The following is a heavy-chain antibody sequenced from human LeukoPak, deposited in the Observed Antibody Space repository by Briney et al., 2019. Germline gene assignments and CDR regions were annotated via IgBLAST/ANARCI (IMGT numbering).Heavy chain of an antibody. V-gene: IGHV1-46*01. J-gene: IGHJ4*02. Sequence: ASVKVSCKASGYTFTSCYMHWVRQAPGQGLEWMGIINPSGGSTSYAQKFQGRVTMTRDTSTSTVYMELSSLRSEDTAVYYCARDSDYYDSSGYLPQYYFDYWGQGTLVTVSS. CDR1: GYTFTSCY. CDR3: ARDSDYYDSSGYLPQYYFDY. CDR2: INPSGGST. D-gene: IGHD3-22*01.